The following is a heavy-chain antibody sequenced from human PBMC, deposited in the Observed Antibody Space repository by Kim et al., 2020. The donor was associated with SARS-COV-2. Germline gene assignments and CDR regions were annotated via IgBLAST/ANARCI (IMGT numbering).Heavy chain of an antibody. CDR2: IYYSGST. J-gene: IGHJ5*02. CDR3: ARSPLRYFDWAFSPPWFDP. D-gene: IGHD3-9*01. Sequence: SETLSLTCTVSGGSISSYYWSWIRQPPGKGLEWIGYIYYSGSTNYNPSLKSRVTISVDTSKNQFSLKLSSVTAADTAVYYCARSPLRYFDWAFSPPWFDPWGQGTLVTVSS. CDR1: GGSISSYY. V-gene: IGHV4-59*01.